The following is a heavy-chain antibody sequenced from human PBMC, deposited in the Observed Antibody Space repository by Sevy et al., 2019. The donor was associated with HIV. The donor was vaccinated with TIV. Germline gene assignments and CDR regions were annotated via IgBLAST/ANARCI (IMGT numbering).Heavy chain of an antibody. D-gene: IGHD5-18*01. J-gene: IGHJ6*02. Sequence: SETLSLTCTVSGGSISSDNYYWTWIRQHSGKGLEWIGYIYYSGNTYYNPSLKSRVSISIDKSKNQFSLRLSSVTAADTAVYYCARDHGYSNGWFPYYYYYGMDVWGQGTTVTVSS. V-gene: IGHV4-31*03. CDR3: ARDHGYSNGWFPYYYYYGMDV. CDR1: GGSISSDNYY. CDR2: IYYSGNT.